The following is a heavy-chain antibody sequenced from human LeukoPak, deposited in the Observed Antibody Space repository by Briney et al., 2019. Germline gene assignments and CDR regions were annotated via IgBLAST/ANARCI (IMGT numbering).Heavy chain of an antibody. D-gene: IGHD6-19*01. Sequence: SETLSLTCTVPGGSINNYHWSWIRQPAGKGLQWIGQIYTDGGTNYNPPLKSRVTMSIDTTEDRVSLTIKSVTAADAAFYYCARRDISSGWSFDYWGQGTLVTVSS. CDR2: IYTDGGT. CDR3: ARRDISSGWSFDY. V-gene: IGHV4-4*07. CDR1: GGSINNYH. J-gene: IGHJ4*02.